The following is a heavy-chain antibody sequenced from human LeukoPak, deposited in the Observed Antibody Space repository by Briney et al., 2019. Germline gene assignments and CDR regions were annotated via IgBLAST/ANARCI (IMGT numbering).Heavy chain of an antibody. CDR2: IYYSGST. CDR3: ARALAVGGWYFGMDV. D-gene: IGHD6-19*01. CDR1: GGSISSSSYY. J-gene: IGHJ6*04. Sequence: SETLSLTCTVSGGSISSSSYYWGWIRQPPGKGLEWIGSIYYSGSTYYNPSLKSRVTISVDTSKNQFSLKLSSVTAADTAVYYCARALAVGGWYFGMDVWGKGTTVTISS. V-gene: IGHV4-39*07.